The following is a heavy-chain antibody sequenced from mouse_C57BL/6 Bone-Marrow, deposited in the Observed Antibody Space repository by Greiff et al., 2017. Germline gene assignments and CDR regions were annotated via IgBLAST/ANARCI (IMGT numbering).Heavy chain of an antibody. CDR2: IVPENGDT. CDR3: TLANWGGY. V-gene: IGHV14-4*01. Sequence: EVQLQQSGAELVRPGASVKLSCTASGFNIKDDYMHWVKQRPEQGLEWIGWIVPENGDTEYASKFQGKATITADTSSNTAYLQLSSLTSEDTAVYYWTLANWGGYWGQGTPLTVSS. CDR1: GFNIKDDY. D-gene: IGHD4-1*01. J-gene: IGHJ2*01.